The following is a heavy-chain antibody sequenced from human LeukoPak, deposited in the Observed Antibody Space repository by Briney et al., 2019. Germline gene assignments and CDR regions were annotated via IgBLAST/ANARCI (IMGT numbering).Heavy chain of an antibody. D-gene: IGHD6-13*01. V-gene: IGHV5-51*04. Sequence: GESLKISCQGFGYSFTSYWIGWVRQMPGKGMEWMGVIYPGDFRIRYNPSFQGQVTISVDKPISTAYLQWVSLRASDSAMYYCACRDLTSTWSFPWGQGTLVTVSS. CDR2: IYPGDFRI. CDR1: GYSFTSYW. J-gene: IGHJ5*02. CDR3: ACRDLTSTWSFP.